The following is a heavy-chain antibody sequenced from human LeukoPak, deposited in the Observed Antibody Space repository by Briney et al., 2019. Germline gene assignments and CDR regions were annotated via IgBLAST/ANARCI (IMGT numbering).Heavy chain of an antibody. J-gene: IGHJ4*02. CDR2: INHSGST. V-gene: IGHV4-34*01. Sequence: KPSETLSLTCAVYGGSFSGYYWSWIRQPPGKGLEWIGEINHSGSTNYNPSLKSRVTISVDTSKNQFSLKLSSVTAADTAVYYCARVIFGELLYYFDYWGQGTLVTVSS. D-gene: IGHD3-10*01. CDR1: GGSFSGYY. CDR3: ARVIFGELLYYFDY.